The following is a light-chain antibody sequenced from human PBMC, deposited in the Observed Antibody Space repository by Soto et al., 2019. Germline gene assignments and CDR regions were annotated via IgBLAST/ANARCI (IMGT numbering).Light chain of an antibody. J-gene: IGKJ2*02. CDR2: GAS. Sequence: EIVLTQSPGTLSLSPGEGATLSCRASQSVTGTNLAWYQQRAGQAPRLLIYGASSRATGIPERFSGSGSGTDFTLTITRLEPEDFAVFYCQQYGSSPGTFGQGTKLEIK. CDR1: QSVTGTN. CDR3: QQYGSSPGT. V-gene: IGKV3-20*01.